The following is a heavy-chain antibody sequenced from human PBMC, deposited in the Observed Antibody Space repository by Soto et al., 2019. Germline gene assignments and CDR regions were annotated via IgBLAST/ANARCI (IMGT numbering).Heavy chain of an antibody. V-gene: IGHV4-34*01. D-gene: IGHD3-10*01. CDR3: ARVPVRKYYRAGSYQNYYFGMDV. CDR2: ITDSGST. J-gene: IGHJ6*02. CDR1: GGSFNAGY. Sequence: SETRRLTCAGEGGSFNAGYWSGSRQSPGKGLEWIAEITDSGSTKYNPSLKSRVTISVDRSKSQFSLNLSSVTAADTAIYFCARVPVRKYYRAGSYQNYYFGMDVWGQGTTVT.